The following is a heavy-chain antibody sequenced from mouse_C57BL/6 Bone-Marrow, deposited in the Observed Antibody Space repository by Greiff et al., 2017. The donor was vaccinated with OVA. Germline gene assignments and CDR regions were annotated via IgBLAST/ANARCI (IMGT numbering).Heavy chain of an antibody. D-gene: IGHD2-1*01. CDR1: GYTFTSYW. J-gene: IGHJ2*01. V-gene: IGHV1-52*01. Sequence: LQQPGAELVRPGSSVKLSCKASGYTFTSYWMHWVKQRPIQGLEWIGNIDPSDSETHYNQKFKDKATLTVDKSSSTAYMQLSSLTSEDSAVYYCARDGNYLYYFDYWGPGTTLTVSS. CDR2: IDPSDSET. CDR3: ARDGNYLYYFDY.